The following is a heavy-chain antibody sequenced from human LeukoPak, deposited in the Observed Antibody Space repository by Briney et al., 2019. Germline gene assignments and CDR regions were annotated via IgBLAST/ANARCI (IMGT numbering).Heavy chain of an antibody. CDR1: GGTFSSYT. V-gene: IGHV1-69*04. D-gene: IGHD5-12*01. CDR2: IIPILGIA. J-gene: IGHJ5*02. CDR3: ARDRPGYSGYDDQGVDWFDP. Sequence: SVKVSCKASGGTFSSYTISWVRQAPGRGLEWMGRIIPILGIANYAQKFQGRVTITADKSTSTAYMELSSLRSEDTAVYYCARDRPGYSGYDDQGVDWFDPWGQGTLVTVSS.